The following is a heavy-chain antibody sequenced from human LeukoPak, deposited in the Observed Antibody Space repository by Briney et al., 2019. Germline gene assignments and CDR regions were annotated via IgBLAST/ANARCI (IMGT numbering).Heavy chain of an antibody. CDR1: GFTFSDHY. CDR2: ISASGSDI. Sequence: PGGSLRLSCAASGFTFSDHYMGWVRQAPGRGLEWVSYISASGSDIFYADSVKGRFSVSRDNAQNSLYLQMNSLRAEGTAVYYCARERRVRFGANDYWGQGTLVAVSS. V-gene: IGHV3-11*01. J-gene: IGHJ4*02. D-gene: IGHD3-3*01. CDR3: ARERRVRFGANDY.